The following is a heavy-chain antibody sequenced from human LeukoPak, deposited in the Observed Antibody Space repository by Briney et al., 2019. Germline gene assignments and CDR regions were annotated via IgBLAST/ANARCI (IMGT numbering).Heavy chain of an antibody. V-gene: IGHV3-74*01. CDR3: ATAGNYRFDN. D-gene: IGHD1-7*01. J-gene: IGHJ4*02. CDR1: GSTFSTTW. CDR2: MNSDGSTT. Sequence: PGGSLRLSCAASGSTFSTTWLHWVRQTPGEGLVWVSRMNSDGSTTNYADSVKGRFTISRDNAKSTLYLQMNNLRVEDTAVYYCATAGNYRFDNWGQGTLVTVSP.